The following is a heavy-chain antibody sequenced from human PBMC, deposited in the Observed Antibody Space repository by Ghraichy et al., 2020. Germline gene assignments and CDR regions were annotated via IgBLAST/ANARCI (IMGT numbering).Heavy chain of an antibody. J-gene: IGHJ5*02. D-gene: IGHD2-2*01. CDR3: ARDLKQGVVVPAATTDWFDP. Sequence: LSLTCAASGFTFSSYWMSWVRQAPGKGLEWVANIKQDGSEKYYVDSVKGRFTISRDNAKNSLYLQMNSLRAEDTAVYYCARDLKQGVVVPAATTDWFDPWGQGTLVTVSS. CDR1: GFTFSSYW. CDR2: IKQDGSEK. V-gene: IGHV3-7*01.